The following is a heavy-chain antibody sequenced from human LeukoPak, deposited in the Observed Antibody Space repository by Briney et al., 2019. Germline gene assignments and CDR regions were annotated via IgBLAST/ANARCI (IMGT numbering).Heavy chain of an antibody. CDR2: INPSDGSI. CDR3: ARAQLSRYFDRGGMDV. D-gene: IGHD3-9*01. V-gene: IGHV1-46*01. Sequence: ASVKVSCKASGYTFTSYWIQWVRQAPGQGLEWMGLINPSDGSIAYAHRFQGRVAMTRDTSTSIVYMDLSSLRSEDTAVYYCARAQLSRYFDRGGMDVWGQGTTVTVSS. J-gene: IGHJ6*02. CDR1: GYTFTSYW.